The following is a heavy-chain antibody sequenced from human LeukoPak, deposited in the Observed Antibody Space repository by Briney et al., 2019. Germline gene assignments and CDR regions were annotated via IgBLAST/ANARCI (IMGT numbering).Heavy chain of an antibody. CDR1: GGSFSGYY. CDR2: IYYSGST. V-gene: IGHV4-30-4*08. CDR3: ASSSGKPYGMDV. D-gene: IGHD1-26*01. Sequence: SETLSLTCAVSGGSFSGYYWSWIRQPPGKGLEWFGYIYYSGSTYYNPSLKSRLTISVDTSKNQFSLKLTSVPASHTAVSYCASSSGKPYGMDVWGQGTTVTASS. J-gene: IGHJ6*02.